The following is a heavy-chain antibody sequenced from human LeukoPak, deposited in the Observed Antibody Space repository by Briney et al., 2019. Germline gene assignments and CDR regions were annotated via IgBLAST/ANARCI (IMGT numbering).Heavy chain of an antibody. D-gene: IGHD3-9*01. CDR1: GYTFTSYG. J-gene: IGHJ4*02. CDR2: ISAYNGNI. CDR3: ARVPHKFGRYFVLHDDY. Sequence: APVKVSCKASGYTFTSYGISWVRQAPGQGLEWMGWISAYNGNINYAQKLQGRVTMTTDTSTSTAYMELRSLRSDDTAVYYCARVPHKFGRYFVLHDDYWGQGTLVTVSS. V-gene: IGHV1-18*01.